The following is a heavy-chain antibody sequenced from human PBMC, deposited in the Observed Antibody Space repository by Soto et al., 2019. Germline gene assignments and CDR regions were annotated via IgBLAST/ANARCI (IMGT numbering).Heavy chain of an antibody. Sequence: GGSLRFSCAASGFTFSTYWMHWVRQAPGKGLVWVSRINSNGRTTTYADSVKGRFTISRDNAENTLYLQMNSLRAEDTAVYYCAREIYSGSYFDYWGQGALVTVSS. CDR2: INSNGRTT. J-gene: IGHJ4*02. V-gene: IGHV3-74*01. CDR3: AREIYSGSYFDY. CDR1: GFTFSTYW. D-gene: IGHD3-10*01.